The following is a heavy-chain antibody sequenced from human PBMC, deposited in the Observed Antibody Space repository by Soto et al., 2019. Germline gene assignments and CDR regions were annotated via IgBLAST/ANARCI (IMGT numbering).Heavy chain of an antibody. CDR1: GYTFTGYY. J-gene: IGHJ5*02. V-gene: IGHV1-2*04. D-gene: IGHD5-18*01. CDR3: ARGGVDTAMVADNWFDP. Sequence: QVQLVQSGAEVKKPGASVKVSCKASGYTFTGYYMHWVRQAPGQGLEWMGWINPNSGGTNYAQKFQGWVTMTRDTSISTAYMELSRLRSDDTAVYYCARGGVDTAMVADNWFDPWGQETLVTVSS. CDR2: INPNSGGT.